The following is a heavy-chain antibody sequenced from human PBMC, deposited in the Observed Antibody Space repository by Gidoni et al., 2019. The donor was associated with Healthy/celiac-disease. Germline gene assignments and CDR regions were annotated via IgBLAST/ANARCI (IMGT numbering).Heavy chain of an antibody. V-gene: IGHV4-39*01. CDR1: GGSISSSSYY. D-gene: IGHD5-12*01. Sequence: QLQLQESGPGLVKPSETLSLTCTVSGGSISSSSYYWGWIRQPPGKGLEWIGSIYYSGSTYYNPSLKSRVTISVDTSKNQFSLKLSSVTAADTAVYYCARHHGGYSGYDSSPPYFDYWGQGTLVTVSS. CDR2: IYYSGST. J-gene: IGHJ4*02. CDR3: ARHHGGYSGYDSSPPYFDY.